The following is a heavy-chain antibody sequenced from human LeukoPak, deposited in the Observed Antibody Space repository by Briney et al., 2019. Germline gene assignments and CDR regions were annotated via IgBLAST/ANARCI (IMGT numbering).Heavy chain of an antibody. J-gene: IGHJ4*02. V-gene: IGHV4-39*06. CDR2: IYYSGST. D-gene: IGHD3-10*01. CDR1: GGSISSSSYY. Sequence: PSETLSLTCTVSGGSISSSSYYWGWIRQSPGKGLEWIGSIYYSGSTYYNPSLKSRVTISADTSKNQFPLKLSSVTAADTAVYYCARDLYVSGNYFDYWGQGTLVSVSS. CDR3: ARDLYVSGNYFDY.